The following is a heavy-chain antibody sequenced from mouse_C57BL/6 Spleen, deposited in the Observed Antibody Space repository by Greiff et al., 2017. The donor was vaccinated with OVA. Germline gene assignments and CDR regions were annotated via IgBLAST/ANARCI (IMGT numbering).Heavy chain of an antibody. Sequence: QVQLQQPGAELVMPGASVKLSCKASGYTFTSYWMHWVKQRPGQGLEWIGEIDPSDSYTNYNQKFKGKSTLTVDKSSSTAYMQISSLTSEDSAVYYGARSNYGSSYRYFEVWGTGTTVTVSS. CDR3: ARSNYGSSYRYFEV. D-gene: IGHD1-1*01. J-gene: IGHJ1*03. V-gene: IGHV1-69*01. CDR1: GYTFTSYW. CDR2: IDPSDSYT.